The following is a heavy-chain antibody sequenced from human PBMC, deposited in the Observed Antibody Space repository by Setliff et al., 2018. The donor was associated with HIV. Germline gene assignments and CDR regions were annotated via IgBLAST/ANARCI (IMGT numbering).Heavy chain of an antibody. CDR3: AREHSTTWPYFDF. D-gene: IGHD6-13*01. CDR2: FDPEDGET. V-gene: IGHV1-24*01. CDR1: GYILTELS. J-gene: IGHJ4*02. Sequence: ASVKVSCKVSGYILTELSRHWVRQAPGKGLEWMGGFDPEDGETISAQKFQGRVTITRDTSASTAYMELRSLRSDDTAVYFCAREHSTTWPYFDFWGQGTLVTVSS.